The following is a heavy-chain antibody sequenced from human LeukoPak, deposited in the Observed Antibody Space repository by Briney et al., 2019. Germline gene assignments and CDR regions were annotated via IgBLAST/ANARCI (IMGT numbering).Heavy chain of an antibody. Sequence: ASVKVSCKASGYTFTGYYMHWVQQAPGQGLEWMGWINPNSGGTNYAQKFQGRVTMTRDTSISTAYMELSRLRSDDTAVYYCARCDCSSTSDYYYYYMDVWGKGTTVTVSS. V-gene: IGHV1-2*02. J-gene: IGHJ6*03. D-gene: IGHD2-2*01. CDR1: GYTFTGYY. CDR3: ARCDCSSTSDYYYYYMDV. CDR2: INPNSGGT.